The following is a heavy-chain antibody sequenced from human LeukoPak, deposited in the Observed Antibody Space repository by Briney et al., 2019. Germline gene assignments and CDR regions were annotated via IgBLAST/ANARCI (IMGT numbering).Heavy chain of an antibody. J-gene: IGHJ4*02. CDR3: ARSRSKWRLDF. D-gene: IGHD5-12*01. Sequence: PSETLSLTCTVSGGSISSGDYYWSWIRQPPGKGLEWIGYIYYSGSTYYNPSLKSRVTISVDTSKNQFSLNLNSVTAADTAVYYCARSRSKWRLDFWGQGTLVTVSS. V-gene: IGHV4-30-4*08. CDR1: GGSISSGDYY. CDR2: IYYSGST.